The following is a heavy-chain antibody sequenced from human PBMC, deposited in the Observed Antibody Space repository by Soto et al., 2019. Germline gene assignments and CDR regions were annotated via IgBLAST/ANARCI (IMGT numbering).Heavy chain of an antibody. CDR3: ARSSSWARGSYDGMDV. Sequence: QVQLQESGPGLVKPSETLSLTCTVSGGSISSYYWSWIRQPPGKGLEWIGYIYYSGSTNYNPSLKSRVTISVDTSKNQFSLKLSSVTAADTAVYYCARSSSWARGSYDGMDVWGQGTTVTVSS. J-gene: IGHJ6*02. V-gene: IGHV4-59*01. D-gene: IGHD6-13*01. CDR1: GGSISSYY. CDR2: IYYSGST.